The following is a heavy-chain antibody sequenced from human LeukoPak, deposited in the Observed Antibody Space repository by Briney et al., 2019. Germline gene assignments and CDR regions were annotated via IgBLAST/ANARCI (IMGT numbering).Heavy chain of an antibody. V-gene: IGHV1-69*04. CDR2: IIPILGIA. CDR1: GGTFSSYA. CDR3: ARDKYYYDTSYWYFDL. J-gene: IGHJ2*01. Sequence: GASVKVSCKASGGTFSSYAISWVRQAPGQGLEWMGRIIPILGIANYAQEFQGRVTITADKSTSTAYMELSSLRSEDTAVYYCARDKYYYDTSYWYFDLWGRGTLVTVSS. D-gene: IGHD3-22*01.